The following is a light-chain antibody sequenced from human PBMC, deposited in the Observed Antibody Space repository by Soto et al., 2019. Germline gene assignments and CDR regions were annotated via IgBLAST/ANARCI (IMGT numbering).Light chain of an antibody. J-gene: IGKJ4*01. CDR1: QGIRND. CDR3: LQDYNYPRGP. Sequence: AIQMTQSPSSLSASVGDRVTITCRASQGIRNDLGWYQQKPGKAPKLLIYAASSLQSGVPSRFSGSGSGTDFTLTISSLQPEDFATDYCLQDYNYPRGPFGGGTKVEIK. V-gene: IGKV1-6*01. CDR2: AAS.